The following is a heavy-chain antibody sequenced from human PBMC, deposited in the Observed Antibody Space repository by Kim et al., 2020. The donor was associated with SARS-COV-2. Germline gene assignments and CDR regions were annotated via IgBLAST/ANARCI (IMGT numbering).Heavy chain of an antibody. CDR1: GFTFGDYA. V-gene: IGHV3-9*01. D-gene: IGHD1-26*01. J-gene: IGHJ4*02. CDR3: AKGERALRATRPDY. CDR2: ISWNSGSI. Sequence: GGSLRLSCAASGFTFGDYAMHWVRQAPGKGLEWVSGISWNSGSIGYADSVKGRFTISRDNAKNSLYLQMNSLRAEDTALYYCAKGERALRATRPDYWGQGTLVTVSS.